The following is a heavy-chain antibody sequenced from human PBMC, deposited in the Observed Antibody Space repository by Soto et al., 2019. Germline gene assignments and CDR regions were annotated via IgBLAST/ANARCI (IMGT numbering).Heavy chain of an antibody. CDR1: GFTFSSHS. J-gene: IGHJ4*02. D-gene: IGHD5-18*01. CDR3: ARSTRGFCYGKIDY. CDR2: ITTSSESK. Sequence: EVQLVESGGGLVKPGGSLRLSCAVSGFTFSSHSMNWVRQAPGKGLEWVSSITTSSESKYYTDSVKGRFTLSRDNAKNSLYLQMNSLRAEDTAVYYCARSTRGFCYGKIDYWGRGTLVTVSS. V-gene: IGHV3-21*02.